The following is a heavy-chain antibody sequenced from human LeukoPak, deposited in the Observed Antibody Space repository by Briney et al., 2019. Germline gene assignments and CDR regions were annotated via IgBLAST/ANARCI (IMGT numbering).Heavy chain of an antibody. CDR1: GFTFSSYA. V-gene: IGHV3-64D*09. J-gene: IGHJ4*02. CDR2: ISSNGGST. CDR3: VNIGLVGGIRVFDY. Sequence: GGSLRLSCSASGFTFSSYAIHWVRQAPGKGREYVSAISSNGGSTYYADSVKGGFTISRDNSKNTLYLQMSSLRAEDTAVYYCVNIGLVGGIRVFDYRGQGTLLTVPS. D-gene: IGHD1-26*01.